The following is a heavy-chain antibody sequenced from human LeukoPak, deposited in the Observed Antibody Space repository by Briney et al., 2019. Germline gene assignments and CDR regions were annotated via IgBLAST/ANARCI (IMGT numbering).Heavy chain of an antibody. J-gene: IGHJ5*02. Sequence: PSGTLCFTCAVYGGAFSGYYWGWIRKPPGKGLEWIGEINHSGSTNYNPSLKSRVTISVDTSKNQFSLKLSSVTAADTAVYYCARDPAYGDPRGQGTLGTVSS. CDR1: GGAFSGYY. V-gene: IGHV4-34*01. CDR2: INHSGST. CDR3: ARDPAYGDP. D-gene: IGHD4-17*01.